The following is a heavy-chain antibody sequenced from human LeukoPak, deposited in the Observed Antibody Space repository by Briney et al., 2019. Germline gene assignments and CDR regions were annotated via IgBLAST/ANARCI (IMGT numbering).Heavy chain of an antibody. CDR2: IYYSGST. CDR3: ARAPAAYCGGDCPGSFDY. CDR1: GGSISSGDYY. V-gene: IGHV4-30-4*01. D-gene: IGHD2-21*02. J-gene: IGHJ4*02. Sequence: SETLSLTCTVSGGSISSGDYYWSWIRQPPGKGLERIGYIYYSGSTYYNPSLKSRVTISVDTSKNQFSLKLSSVTAADTAVYYCARAPAAYCGGDCPGSFDYWGQGTLVTVSS.